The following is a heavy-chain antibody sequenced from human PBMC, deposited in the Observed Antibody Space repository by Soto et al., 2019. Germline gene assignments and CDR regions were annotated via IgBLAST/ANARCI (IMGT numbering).Heavy chain of an antibody. CDR3: ARSQDTYYDFWSGPMFDY. J-gene: IGHJ4*02. V-gene: IGHV5-51*01. CDR2: IYPGDSDT. Sequence: PGESLKISCKGSGYSFTSYWIGWVRQMPGKGLEWMGIIYPGDSDTRYSPSFQGQVTISADKSISTAYLQWSSLKASDTAMYYCARSQDTYYDFWSGPMFDYWGQGTLVTVSS. CDR1: GYSFTSYW. D-gene: IGHD3-3*01.